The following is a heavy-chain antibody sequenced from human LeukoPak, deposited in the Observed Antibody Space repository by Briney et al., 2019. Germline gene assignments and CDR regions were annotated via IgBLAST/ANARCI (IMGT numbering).Heavy chain of an antibody. CDR1: GGSISSGGYS. CDR3: ARDLLGTHFDY. V-gene: IGHV4-30-2*01. Sequence: SQTLSLTCAVSGGSISSGGYSWSWIRQPPGKGLEWIGYIYHSGSTYYNPSLKSRVTISVDTSKNQFSLKLSSVTAADTAVYYCARDLLGTHFDYWGQGTLVTVSS. CDR2: IYHSGST. D-gene: IGHD1-14*01. J-gene: IGHJ4*02.